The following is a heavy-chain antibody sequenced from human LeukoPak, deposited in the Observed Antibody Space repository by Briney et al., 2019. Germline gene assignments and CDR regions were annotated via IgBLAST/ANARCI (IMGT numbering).Heavy chain of an antibody. CDR2: INQDGSQK. CDR1: GFTFSSQW. CDR3: AGAAY. V-gene: IGHV3-7*04. J-gene: IGHJ4*02. Sequence: GGSLRLSCAGSGFTFSSQWMSWVRQAPGKGLEWVANINQDGSQKYYVDSVKGRFTISRDNAKNSLYLQMTSLRAGDTAVYYCAGAAYWGQGTLVTVSS.